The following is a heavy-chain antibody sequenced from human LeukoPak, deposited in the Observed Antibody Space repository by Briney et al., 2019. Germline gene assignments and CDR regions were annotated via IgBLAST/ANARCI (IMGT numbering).Heavy chain of an antibody. D-gene: IGHD2-15*01. Sequence: SVKVSCKASGGTFSSYAISWVRQAPGQGLEWMGRIIPILGIANYAQKFQGRVTITADKSTSTAYMELSSLRSEDTTVYYCARAQFYCSGGSCYSEFDYWGQGTLVTVSS. CDR2: IIPILGIA. CDR3: ARAQFYCSGGSCYSEFDY. V-gene: IGHV1-69*04. CDR1: GGTFSSYA. J-gene: IGHJ4*02.